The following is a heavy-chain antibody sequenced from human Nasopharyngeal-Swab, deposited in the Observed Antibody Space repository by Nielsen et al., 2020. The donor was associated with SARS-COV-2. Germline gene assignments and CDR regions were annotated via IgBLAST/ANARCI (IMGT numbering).Heavy chain of an antibody. CDR2: ISVYNGNT. CDR1: GYTFTTYG. D-gene: IGHD4-17*01. V-gene: IGHV1-18*03. CDR3: ARVPEGYGDYGYYYYYMDV. Sequence: ASVKVSCKAFGYTFTTYGISWVRQAPGQGLEWMGWISVYNGNTNYAQKLQGRVTMTTDTSTSTAYMELRSLRSDDMAVYYCARVPEGYGDYGYYYYYMDVWGKGTTVTVSS. J-gene: IGHJ6*03.